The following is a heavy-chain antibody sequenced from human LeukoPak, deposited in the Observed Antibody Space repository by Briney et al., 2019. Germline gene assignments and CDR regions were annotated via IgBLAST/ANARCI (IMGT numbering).Heavy chain of an antibody. V-gene: IGHV3-21*04. Sequence: GGSLRLSCAASGFTFSDYFMNWVRQAPGKGLEWVSSMSRSSSYIPYADSVKGRLTISRDNAKNSLYLQMNSLRAEDTAVYYCARGTNWSPLDFDYWGQGTLVTVYS. D-gene: IGHD1-20*01. CDR2: MSRSSSYI. CDR1: GFTFSDYF. CDR3: ARGTNWSPLDFDY. J-gene: IGHJ4*02.